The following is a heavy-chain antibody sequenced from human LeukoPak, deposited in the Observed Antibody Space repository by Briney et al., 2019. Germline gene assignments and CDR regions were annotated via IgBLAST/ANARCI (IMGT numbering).Heavy chain of an antibody. CDR1: GYSFTNYW. Sequence: GESLKISCKGSGYSFTNYWIGWVRQMPGKGLEWMGIIYPGDSDTRYSPSFQGQVTISADKSISTAYLQWSSLTASGTAMFYCARGEGGNSPYFDYWGQGTLVTVSS. J-gene: IGHJ4*02. CDR2: IYPGDSDT. CDR3: ARGEGGNSPYFDY. D-gene: IGHD4-23*01. V-gene: IGHV5-51*01.